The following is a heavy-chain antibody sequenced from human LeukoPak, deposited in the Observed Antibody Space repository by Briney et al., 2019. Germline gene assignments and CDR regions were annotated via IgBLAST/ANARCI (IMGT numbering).Heavy chain of an antibody. CDR2: ISYDGSNK. D-gene: IGHD3-10*01. CDR1: GFTFSSYA. J-gene: IGHJ4*02. Sequence: GGSLRLSCAASGFTFSSYAMHWVRQAPGKGLEWVAVISYDGSNKYYADSVKGRFTISRDNSNNTLYLQMSSLRPKDTAVYFCAKNYGSGTYYGVYYFGHWGQGTLVTVSS. V-gene: IGHV3-30*04. CDR3: AKNYGSGTYYGVYYFGH.